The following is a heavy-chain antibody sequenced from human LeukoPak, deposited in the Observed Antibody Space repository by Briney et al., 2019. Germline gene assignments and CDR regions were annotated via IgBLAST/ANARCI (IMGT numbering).Heavy chain of an antibody. D-gene: IGHD6-19*01. J-gene: IGHJ5*02. Sequence: VWXRXMXGXXXXXXGIIYPGDSYTRYSPSFQGQVTISADESINTAYLQWSSLKASDTAMYYCARRGAGTNWFDPWGQGTLVTVSS. CDR2: IYPGDSYT. V-gene: IGHV5-51*01. CDR3: ARRGAGTNWFDP.